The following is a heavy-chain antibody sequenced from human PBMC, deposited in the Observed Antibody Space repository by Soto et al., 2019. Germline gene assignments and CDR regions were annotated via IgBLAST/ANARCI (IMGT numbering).Heavy chain of an antibody. V-gene: IGHV5-51*01. J-gene: IGHJ3*02. D-gene: IGHD3-22*01. CDR1: GYSFTSYW. Sequence: VESLKISCNGSGYSFTSYWIGWVRQMPWKGLEWMGIIYPGDSDTRYSPSFQGQVTISADKSISTAYLQWSSLKASDTAMYYCARQAHYYDSSGYYSRSFDIWGQGTMVTVSS. CDR2: IYPGDSDT. CDR3: ARQAHYYDSSGYYSRSFDI.